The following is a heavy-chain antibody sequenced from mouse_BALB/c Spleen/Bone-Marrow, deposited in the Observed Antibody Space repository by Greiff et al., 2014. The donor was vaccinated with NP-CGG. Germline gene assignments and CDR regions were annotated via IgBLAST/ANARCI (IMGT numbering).Heavy chain of an antibody. V-gene: IGHV5-9-1*01. J-gene: IGHJ4*01. CDR3: ARRGYGLYAMDY. Sequence: EVMLVESGGGLVKPGGSLKLSCAASGFTFSSYAMSWVRQTPEKRLEWVATINSGGSYSYYPDSVKGRFTISRDNAKNTLYVQMSSLRSEDTAMYYCARRGYGLYAMDYWSQGTSVTVSS. CDR1: GFTFSSYA. D-gene: IGHD1-1*01. CDR2: INSGGSYS.